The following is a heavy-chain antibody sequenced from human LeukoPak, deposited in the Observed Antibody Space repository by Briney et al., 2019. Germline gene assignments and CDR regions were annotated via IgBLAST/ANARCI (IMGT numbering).Heavy chain of an antibody. CDR3: ARGRGYSYGSFDY. J-gene: IGHJ4*02. CDR1: GGTFSSYA. V-gene: IGHV1-69*01. Sequence: ASVTVSCKASGGTFSSYAISWVRQAPGQGLEWMGGIIPIFGTANYAQKFQGRVTITADESTSTAYMELSSLRSEDTAVYYCARGRGYSYGSFDYWGQGTLVTVSS. CDR2: IIPIFGTA. D-gene: IGHD5-18*01.